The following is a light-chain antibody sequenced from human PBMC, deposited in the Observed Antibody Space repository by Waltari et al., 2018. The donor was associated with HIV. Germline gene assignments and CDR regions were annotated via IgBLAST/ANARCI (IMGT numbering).Light chain of an antibody. J-gene: IGKJ2*01. CDR2: DAS. Sequence: EIGLPQSPATLSLSPGERATLSCKASQSVSIYLTWYQQKPGQPPRLLLYDASNRATAIPARFSGSGSGTDFTLTISSLEPEDFAVDYCQQRSRLPPAYTVGHGTKLEIK. CDR3: QQRSRLPPAYT. V-gene: IGKV3-11*01. CDR1: QSVSIY.